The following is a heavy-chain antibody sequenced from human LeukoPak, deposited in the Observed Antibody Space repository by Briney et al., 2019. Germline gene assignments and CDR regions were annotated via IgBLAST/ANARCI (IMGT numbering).Heavy chain of an antibody. CDR1: GGSISSSSYY. CDR3: ARGVSTLLWFSAAGANYYFDY. Sequence: PSETLSLTCTVSGGSISSSSYYWGWIRQPPGKGLEWIGSIYYSGSTYYNPSLKSRVTISVGTSKNQFSLKLSSVTAADTAVYYCARGVSTLLWFSAAGANYYFDYWGQGTLVTVSS. J-gene: IGHJ4*02. D-gene: IGHD3-10*01. CDR2: IYYSGST. V-gene: IGHV4-39*07.